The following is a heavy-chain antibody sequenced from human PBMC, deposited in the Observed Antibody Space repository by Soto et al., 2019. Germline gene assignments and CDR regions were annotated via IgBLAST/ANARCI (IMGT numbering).Heavy chain of an antibody. CDR2: IIPILDTT. D-gene: IGHD4-4*01. J-gene: IGHJ4*02. V-gene: IGHV1-69*01. Sequence: QVQVVQSGAVVKKPGSSVRVSCKASGGTSSSYAITWMRQAPGQGLEWMGGIIPILDTTDYAQKFQGIVTFTADESTSTVYMELSSLTSEDTAVYYCASGGTTVNRRFDFWGQGTLVTVSS. CDR3: ASGGTTVNRRFDF. CDR1: GGTSSSYA.